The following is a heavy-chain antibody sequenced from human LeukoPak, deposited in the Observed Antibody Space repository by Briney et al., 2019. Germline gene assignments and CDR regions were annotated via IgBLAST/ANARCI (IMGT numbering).Heavy chain of an antibody. V-gene: IGHV3-7*01. D-gene: IGHD6-13*01. J-gene: IGHJ5*02. CDR2: IKEDGSEK. CDR1: GFTFTSYW. Sequence: PGGSLRLSCAASGFTFTSYWMSWVRQAPGRGLEWVANIKEDGSEKYDVDSVKGRFTISSDNARNSLFLQMNSLRVEDTAVYYCARAYSTTWYNWFDPWGQGTLVTVSS. CDR3: ARAYSTTWYNWFDP.